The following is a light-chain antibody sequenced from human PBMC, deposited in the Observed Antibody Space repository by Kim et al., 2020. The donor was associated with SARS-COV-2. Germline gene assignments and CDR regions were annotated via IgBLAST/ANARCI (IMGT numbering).Light chain of an antibody. V-gene: IGLV3-21*04. J-gene: IGLJ2*01. CDR2: YDT. CDR1: SIGLQS. CDR3: QVWDTGSDQPI. Sequence: SYELTQPPSVSVAPGKTARITCGENSIGLQSVHWYQQKPGQAPVLVIYYDTDRPSGIPERFSGSNSGNTATLTISRVEAGEEADYYCQVWDTGSDQPIFGGGTKVTVL.